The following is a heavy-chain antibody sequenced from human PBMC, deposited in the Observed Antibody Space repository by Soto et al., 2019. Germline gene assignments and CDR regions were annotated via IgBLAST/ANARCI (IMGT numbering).Heavy chain of an antibody. Sequence: QVQLQQWGAGLLKPSETLSLTCAVNGGSLTGYYWSWIRQPPGKGLEWIGEIKDGGSTNYSPSLRRRATASVXTPKNQFSLRLNSVTAADTAVYFCARGQEGIVATHWDQGTLVTVSS. CDR3: ARGQEGIVATH. CDR1: GGSLTGYY. CDR2: IKDGGST. J-gene: IGHJ4*02. V-gene: IGHV4-34*01. D-gene: IGHD5-12*01.